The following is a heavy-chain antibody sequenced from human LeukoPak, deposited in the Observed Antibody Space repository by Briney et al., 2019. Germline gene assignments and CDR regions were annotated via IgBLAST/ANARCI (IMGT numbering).Heavy chain of an antibody. V-gene: IGHV3-7*01. CDR1: KFTFSNYW. D-gene: IGHD1-7*01. CDR2: INQDGSEK. Sequence: GGSLRLSCAASKFTFSNYWMTWVRQAPGKGLEWVANINQDGSEKYYVDSVKGRFTISRDNDKNSLYLQMNSLGAEDTAVYYCSRDLGTTGHELLDPWGQGTLV. CDR3: SRDLGTTGHELLDP. J-gene: IGHJ5*02.